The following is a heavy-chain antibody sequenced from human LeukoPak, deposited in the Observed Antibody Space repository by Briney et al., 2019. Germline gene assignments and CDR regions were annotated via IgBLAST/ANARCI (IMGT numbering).Heavy chain of an antibody. Sequence: GASVKVSCKASGYTFTSYDINWVRQATGQGLEWMGWIHPSTGNPTCAQGFTGRFVFSLDTSVSTTYLQISSLKAEDTAVYFCARAFQSLGGLSLPDYWGQGTLVTVSS. D-gene: IGHD3-16*02. CDR3: ARAFQSLGGLSLPDY. J-gene: IGHJ4*02. CDR1: GYTFTSYD. V-gene: IGHV7-4-1*02. CDR2: IHPSTGNP.